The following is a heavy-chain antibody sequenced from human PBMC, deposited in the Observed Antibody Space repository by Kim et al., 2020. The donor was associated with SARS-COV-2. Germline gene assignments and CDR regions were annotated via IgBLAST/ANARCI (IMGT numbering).Heavy chain of an antibody. V-gene: IGHV3-11*01. D-gene: IGHD2-2*02. CDR1: GFTFSDFY. J-gene: IGHJ4*02. CDR3: ARGGDYTVFADY. CDR2: ITSGGGTI. Sequence: GGSLRLSCAASGFTFSDFYMTWIRQAPGKGLEWVSYITSGGGTIYYADSVKGRFTISRDNADNSLYLQMSSLRAEDTAIYYCARGGDYTVFADYWGEGTRVPVSS.